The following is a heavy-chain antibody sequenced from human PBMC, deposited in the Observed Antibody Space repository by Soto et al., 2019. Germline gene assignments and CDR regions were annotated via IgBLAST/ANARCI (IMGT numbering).Heavy chain of an antibody. J-gene: IGHJ4*02. CDR1: GGTFSSYA. V-gene: IGHV1-69*13. Sequence: SVRVSCKASGGTFSSYAISWVRQAPGQGLEWMGGIIPIFGTANYAQKFQGRVTITADESTSTAYMELSSLRSEDTAVYYCARVTSYVDTAMVPGDYWGQGTLVTVSS. D-gene: IGHD5-18*01. CDR2: IIPIFGTA. CDR3: ARVTSYVDTAMVPGDY.